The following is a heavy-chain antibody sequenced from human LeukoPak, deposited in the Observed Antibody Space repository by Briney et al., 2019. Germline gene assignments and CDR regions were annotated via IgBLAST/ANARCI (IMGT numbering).Heavy chain of an antibody. CDR2: ISSSGSTI. J-gene: IGHJ2*01. D-gene: IGHD4-17*01. V-gene: IGHV3-48*04. CDR1: GFTFSSYW. CDR3: ARGFAVTQYWYFDL. Sequence: GGSLRLSCAASGFTFSSYWMSWVRQAPGKGLEWVSYISSSGSTIYYADSVKGRFTISRDNARNSLYLQMNSLKAEDTTVYYCARGFAVTQYWYFDLWGRGTLVTVSS.